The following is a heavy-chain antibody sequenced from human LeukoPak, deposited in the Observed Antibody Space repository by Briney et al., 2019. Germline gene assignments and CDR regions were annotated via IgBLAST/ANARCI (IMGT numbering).Heavy chain of an antibody. V-gene: IGHV4-61*02. D-gene: IGHD1-26*01. CDR2: IYTSGST. CDR3: AKCGSYYYYYMDV. CDR1: GGSISSGSYY. Sequence: SQTLSLTXTVSGGSISSGSYYWSWIRQPAGKGLEWIGRIYTSGSTNYNPSLKSRVTISVDTSKNQFSLKLSSVTAADTAVYYCAKCGSYYYYYMDVWGKGTTVTVSS. J-gene: IGHJ6*03.